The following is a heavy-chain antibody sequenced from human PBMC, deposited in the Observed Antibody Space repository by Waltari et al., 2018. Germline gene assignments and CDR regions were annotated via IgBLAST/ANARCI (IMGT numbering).Heavy chain of an antibody. V-gene: IGHV3-23*03. J-gene: IGHJ4*02. CDR3: LTSGGY. CDR1: GFTFSSYA. D-gene: IGHD3-10*01. Sequence: EVQLLESGGGLVQPGGSLRLSCAASGFTFSSYAMSWVRQAPGKGLEWVSVIYSGGSSTYYADSVKGRFTISRDSAKNSVYLQMNSLRAEDTAVYYCLTSGGYWGQGTLVTVSS. CDR2: IYSGGSST.